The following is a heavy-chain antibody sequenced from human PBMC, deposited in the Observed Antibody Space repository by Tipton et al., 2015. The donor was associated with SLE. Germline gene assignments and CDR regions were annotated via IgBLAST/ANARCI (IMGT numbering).Heavy chain of an antibody. V-gene: IGHV4-34*01. CDR3: ARGPYYDFWSGYYTRGDAFDI. Sequence: TLSLTCAVYGGSFSGYYWSWIRQPPGKGLEWIGEINHSGSTNYNPSLKSRVTISVDTSKNQFSLKLSSVTAADTAVYYCARGPYYDFWSGYYTRGDAFDIWGQGTMVTVSS. CDR2: INHSGST. CDR1: GGSFSGYY. D-gene: IGHD3-3*01. J-gene: IGHJ3*02.